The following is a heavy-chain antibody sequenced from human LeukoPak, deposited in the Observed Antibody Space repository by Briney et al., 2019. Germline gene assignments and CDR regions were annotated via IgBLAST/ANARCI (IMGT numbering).Heavy chain of an antibody. Sequence: ASVKVSCKASGYTFNNYFISWVRQAPGRGLEWVGXIXPXSXTTHYAEKVQGRVTMTTDTSTTTVYMELRSLRSDDTAVYFCARGQSMYYWGQGTPVTVSS. J-gene: IGHJ4*02. CDR3: ARGQSMYY. D-gene: IGHD2-8*01. CDR2: IXPXSXTT. V-gene: IGHV1-18*01. CDR1: GYTFNNYF.